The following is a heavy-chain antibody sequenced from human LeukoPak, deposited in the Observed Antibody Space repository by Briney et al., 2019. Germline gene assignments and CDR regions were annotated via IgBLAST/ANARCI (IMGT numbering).Heavy chain of an antibody. CDR3: ARGRPPYNSGWYHSEYFQH. CDR2: INHSGST. J-gene: IGHJ1*01. V-gene: IGHV4-34*01. D-gene: IGHD6-19*01. CDR1: GGSFSGYY. Sequence: PSETLSLTCAVYGGSFSGYYWSWIRQPPGKGLEWIGEINHSGSTNYNPSLKSRVTISVDTSKNQFSLKLSSVTAADTAVYYCARGRPPYNSGWYHSEYFQHWGQGTLVTVSS.